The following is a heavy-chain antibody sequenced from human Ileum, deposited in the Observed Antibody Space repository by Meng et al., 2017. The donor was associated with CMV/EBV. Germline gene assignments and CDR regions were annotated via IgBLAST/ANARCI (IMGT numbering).Heavy chain of an antibody. J-gene: IGHJ6*02. D-gene: IGHD6-6*01. CDR2: IKQDGSEK. V-gene: IGHV3-7*01. CDR1: GFTFSSYW. Sequence: GGPLRLSCAASGFTFSSYWMSWVRQAPGKGLEWVANIKQDGSEKYYVDSVKGRFTISRDNAKNSLYLQMNSLRAEDTAVYYCAREEGEQLVFYYYYGMDVWGQGTTVTVSS. CDR3: AREEGEQLVFYYYYGMDV.